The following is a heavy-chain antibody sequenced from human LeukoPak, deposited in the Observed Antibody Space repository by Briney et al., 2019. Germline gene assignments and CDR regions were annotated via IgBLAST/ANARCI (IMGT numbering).Heavy chain of an antibody. CDR2: IKQDGSEK. V-gene: IGHV3-7*01. J-gene: IGHJ4*02. CDR3: AREVAAAGNGGYFDY. Sequence: GGSLRLSCAASGFTFSSYWMSWVRQAPGKGLEWVANIKQDGSEKYYVGSVKGRFTISRDNAKNSLYLQMNSLRAEDTAVYYCAREVAAAGNGGYFDYWGQGTLVTVSS. CDR1: GFTFSSYW. D-gene: IGHD6-13*01.